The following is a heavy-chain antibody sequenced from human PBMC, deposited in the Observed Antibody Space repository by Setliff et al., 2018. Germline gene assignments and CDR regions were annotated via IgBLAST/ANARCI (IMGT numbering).Heavy chain of an antibody. Sequence: ASVKVSCKASGYTFTSYDINWVRQATGQGLEWMGWMNPNSGNTGYAQKFQGRVTITRDTSASTAYMELSSLRSEDTAVYYCARGRHPPWSGYPYYYMDVWGKGTTVTAP. CDR3: ARGRHPPWSGYPYYYMDV. CDR2: MNPNSGNT. V-gene: IGHV1-8*03. D-gene: IGHD3-3*01. CDR1: GYTFTSYD. J-gene: IGHJ6*03.